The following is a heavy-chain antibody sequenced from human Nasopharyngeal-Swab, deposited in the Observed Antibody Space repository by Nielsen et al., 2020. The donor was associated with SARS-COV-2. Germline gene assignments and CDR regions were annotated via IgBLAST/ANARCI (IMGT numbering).Heavy chain of an antibody. D-gene: IGHD3-22*01. J-gene: IGHJ3*02. CDR2: IWYDGSNK. CDR1: GFTFSSYG. Sequence: GGSLRPSCAASGFTFSSYGMHWVRQAPGKGLEWVAVIWYDGSNKYYADSVKGRFTISRDNSKNTLYLQMNSLRAEDTAVYYCARDSPGTDSGGYDDAFDIWGQGTMVTVSS. CDR3: ARDSPGTDSGGYDDAFDI. V-gene: IGHV3-33*01.